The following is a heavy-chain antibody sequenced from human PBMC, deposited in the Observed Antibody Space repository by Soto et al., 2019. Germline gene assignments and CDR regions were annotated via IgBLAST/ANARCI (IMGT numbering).Heavy chain of an antibody. CDR3: ERGANSPLWEPPAMFRFDY. Sequence: QVQLVESGGGVVQPGRSLRLSCTASGFSFGTYGMHWVRQAPGKGLEWVAVIWYDGGNEYYADSVKGRFTMSRDNSKNTLYLQMNSLRAEDTALYYCERGANSPLWEPPAMFRFDYWGQGSLVTVSS. J-gene: IGHJ4*02. CDR2: IWYDGGNE. CDR1: GFSFGTYG. V-gene: IGHV3-33*01. D-gene: IGHD2-2*01.